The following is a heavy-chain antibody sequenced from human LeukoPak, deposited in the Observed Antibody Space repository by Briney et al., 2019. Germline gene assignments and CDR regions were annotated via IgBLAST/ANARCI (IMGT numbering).Heavy chain of an antibody. CDR2: FDPEDGET. CDR1: GYTLTELS. CDR3: ATDRQLRGLPEAGFDP. D-gene: IGHD4-17*01. Sequence: GASVKVSCKVSGYTLTELSMHWVRHAPGKGLEWMGGFDPEDGETIYAQKFQGRVTMTEDTSTDTAYMELSSLRSEDTAVYYCATDRQLRGLPEAGFDPWGQGTLVTVSS. V-gene: IGHV1-24*01. J-gene: IGHJ5*02.